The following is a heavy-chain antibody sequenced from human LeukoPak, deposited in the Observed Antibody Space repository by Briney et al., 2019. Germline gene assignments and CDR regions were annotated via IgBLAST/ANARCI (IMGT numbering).Heavy chain of an antibody. Sequence: GGSLRLSCAASGFTFSSYEMNWVRQAPGKGLEWVSYISSSGSTIYYADSVKGRFTISRDNAKNSLYLQMNSLRAEDTAVYYCARGGSYYYDSSGYYPLDYRGQGTLVTVSS. J-gene: IGHJ4*02. CDR3: ARGGSYYYDSSGYYPLDY. D-gene: IGHD3-22*01. CDR1: GFTFSSYE. CDR2: ISSSGSTI. V-gene: IGHV3-48*03.